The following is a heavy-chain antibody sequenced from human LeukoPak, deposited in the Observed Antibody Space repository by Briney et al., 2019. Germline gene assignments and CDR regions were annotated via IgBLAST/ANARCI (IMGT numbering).Heavy chain of an antibody. CDR3: ARGKAYYYGSGSLRDNWFDP. V-gene: IGHV4-59*11. Sequence: PSETLSLTCTVSGGSISSHYWSWIQQPPGKGLEWIGYIYYSGSTNYNPSLKSRVTISVDTSKNQFSLKLSSVTAADTAVYYCARGKAYYYGSGSLRDNWFDPWGQGTLVTVSS. D-gene: IGHD3-10*01. J-gene: IGHJ5*02. CDR2: IYYSGST. CDR1: GGSISSHY.